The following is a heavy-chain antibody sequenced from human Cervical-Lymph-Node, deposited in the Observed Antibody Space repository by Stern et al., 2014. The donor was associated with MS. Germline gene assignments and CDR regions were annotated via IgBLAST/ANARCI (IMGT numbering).Heavy chain of an antibody. CDR1: GGTFSSYA. J-gene: IGHJ4*02. Sequence: VQLVQSGNEVKKAGSSVKVSCKTSGGTFSSYAFGWVRQAPGQGLEWMGRIIPVFGITIYPQNFQGRVSITADESTRTAYIELSSLRPDDTAVYYCARGPGSGSHYHEWGQGTLVTVSS. CDR3: ARGPGSGSHYHE. V-gene: IGHV1-69*18. CDR2: IIPVFGIT. D-gene: IGHD3-10*01.